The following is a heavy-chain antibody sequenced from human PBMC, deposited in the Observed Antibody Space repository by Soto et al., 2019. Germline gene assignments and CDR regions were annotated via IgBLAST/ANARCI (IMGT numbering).Heavy chain of an antibody. V-gene: IGHV4-61*01. CDR2: GSYSGTT. CDR1: GVSVSSGSFD. D-gene: IGHD4-17*01. Sequence: PXETLSVPCTVSGVSVSSGSFDWAWIRQPPGKGLEWIGFGSYSGTTNYKPSLKSRVTIPVDTSRSQISLKVSSLTAADTAVYYCDRGATVTQFDYWGRGTLVTVSS. J-gene: IGHJ4*02. CDR3: DRGATVTQFDY.